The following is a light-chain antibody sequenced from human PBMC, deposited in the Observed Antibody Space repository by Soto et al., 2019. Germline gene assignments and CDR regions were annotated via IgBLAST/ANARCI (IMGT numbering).Light chain of an antibody. CDR2: EVS. J-gene: IGLJ1*01. CDR1: SSDIGGYDY. CDR3: SSYTGGSTLYV. Sequence: QSALTQPASVSGSPGQSITISCTGTSSDIGGYDYVSWYQQHPGKVPKLMIFEVSNRPSGVSYRFSGSKSGNTASLTISGLQAEDEADYYCSSYTGGSTLYVFGTGTKLTVL. V-gene: IGLV2-14*01.